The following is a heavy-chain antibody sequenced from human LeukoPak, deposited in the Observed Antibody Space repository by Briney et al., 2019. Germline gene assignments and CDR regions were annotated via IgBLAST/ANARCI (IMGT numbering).Heavy chain of an antibody. J-gene: IGHJ6*02. V-gene: IGHV4-34*01. CDR3: ARSSITIFGVVIPSYYYGMDV. Sequence: SETLSLTCAVYGGSFSGYYWSWIRQPPGKGLEWIGEINHSGSTNYNPSLKSRVTISVDTSKNQFSLKLSSVTAADTAVYYCARSSITIFGVVIPSYYYGMDVWGQGTTVTVSS. CDR1: GGSFSGYY. CDR2: INHSGST. D-gene: IGHD3-3*01.